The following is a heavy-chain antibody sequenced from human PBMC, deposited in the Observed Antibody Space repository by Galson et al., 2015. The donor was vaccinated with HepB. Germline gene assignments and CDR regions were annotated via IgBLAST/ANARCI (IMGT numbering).Heavy chain of an antibody. V-gene: IGHV3-21*01. J-gene: IGHJ6*02. CDR2: ISSSSSYI. CDR1: GFTFSSYS. CDR3: ARDYCSSTSCYRRYYYYGMDV. D-gene: IGHD2-2*01. Sequence: SLRLSCAASGFTFSSYSMNWVRQAPGKGLEWVSSISSSSSYIYYADSVKGRFTISRDNAKNSLYLQMNSLRAEDTAVYYCARDYCSSTSCYRRYYYYGMDVWGQGTTVTVSS.